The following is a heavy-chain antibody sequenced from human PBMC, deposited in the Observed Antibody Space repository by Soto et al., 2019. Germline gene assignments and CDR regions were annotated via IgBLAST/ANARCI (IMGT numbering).Heavy chain of an antibody. CDR2: ISPYNDYT. CDR3: ARGGYYDTTWGKLSHYGLDV. CDR1: GYTFIRYG. D-gene: IGHD3-16*01. Sequence: QVQLVQSAGEVKKPGASVKVSCKASGYTFIRYGITWVRQAPGQGLEWMGWISPYNDYTIYAQKLQGRVTMTTDTPTXTXYXXLRSLKSDDTAVYYCARGGYYDTTWGKLSHYGLDVWGQGTSVTVSS. V-gene: IGHV1-18*01. J-gene: IGHJ6*02.